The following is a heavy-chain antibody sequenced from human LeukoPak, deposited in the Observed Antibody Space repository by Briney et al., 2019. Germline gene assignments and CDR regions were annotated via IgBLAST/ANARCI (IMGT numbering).Heavy chain of an antibody. Sequence: SVKVSCKACGGTFSSYAIRWVRQAPGQGREWVGGILPIFGTANHAQNSQGRVTITADEPTSTAYLELSSLRSEDTAVYYCARMAKDKGKYGSALDIWGQGTMVTASS. D-gene: IGHD5-24*01. V-gene: IGHV1-69*13. CDR2: ILPIFGTA. J-gene: IGHJ3*02. CDR3: ARMAKDKGKYGSALDI. CDR1: GGTFSSYA.